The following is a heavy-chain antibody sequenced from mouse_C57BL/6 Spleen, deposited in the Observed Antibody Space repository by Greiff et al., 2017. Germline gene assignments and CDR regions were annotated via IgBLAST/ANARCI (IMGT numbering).Heavy chain of an antibody. J-gene: IGHJ2*01. V-gene: IGHV1-69*01. CDR1: GYTFTSYW. CDR2: IDPSDSYT. Sequence: QVQLQPSGAELVMPGASVKLSCKASGYTFTSYWMHWVKQRPGQGLEWIGEIDPSDSYTNYNQKFKGKSTLTVDKSSSTAYMQLSSLTSEDSAVYYCARSDEGPFDYWGQGTTLTVSS. CDR3: ARSDEGPFDY.